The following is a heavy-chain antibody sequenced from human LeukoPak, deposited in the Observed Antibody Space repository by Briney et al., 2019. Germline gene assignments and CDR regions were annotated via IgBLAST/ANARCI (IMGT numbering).Heavy chain of an antibody. D-gene: IGHD6-13*01. Sequence: GGSLRLSCAASGFTFSSYSMNWVRQAPGKGLEWVSYISSSSSTIYYADSVKGRFTISRDNAKNSLYLQMNSLRAEDTALYYCAKGGSWYVLGFDPWGQGTLVTVSS. J-gene: IGHJ5*02. CDR2: ISSSSSTI. V-gene: IGHV3-48*04. CDR1: GFTFSSYS. CDR3: AKGGSWYVLGFDP.